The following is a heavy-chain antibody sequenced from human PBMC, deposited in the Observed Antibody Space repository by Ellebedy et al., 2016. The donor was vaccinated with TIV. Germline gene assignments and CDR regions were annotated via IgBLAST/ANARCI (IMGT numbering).Heavy chain of an antibody. D-gene: IGHD3-22*01. J-gene: IGHJ6*02. CDR3: ARGMRVMSYHYGMDV. CDR2: ISESGSTT. CDR1: GFTFSSYS. Sequence: PGGSLRLSCAASGFTFSSYSLNWVRQAPGRGLEWVSYISESGSTTYYADSVKGRFTISRDNAKNSLYLQMNTLRAEDTAIYYCARGMRVMSYHYGMDVWGQGTTVTVS. V-gene: IGHV3-48*04.